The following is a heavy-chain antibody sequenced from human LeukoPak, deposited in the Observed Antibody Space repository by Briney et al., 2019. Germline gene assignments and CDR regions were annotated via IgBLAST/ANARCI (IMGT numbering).Heavy chain of an antibody. CDR3: ARHENYDFWSGFPYWYFDL. CDR1: GGSISSSSYY. Sequence: PSETLSLTCTVSGGSISSSSYYWGWIRQPPGKGLEWIGSIYYSGSTYYNPSLKSRVTISVDTSKNQFSLKLSSVTAADTAVYYCARHENYDFWSGFPYWYFDLWGRGTLVTVSS. D-gene: IGHD3-3*01. J-gene: IGHJ2*01. CDR2: IYYSGST. V-gene: IGHV4-39*01.